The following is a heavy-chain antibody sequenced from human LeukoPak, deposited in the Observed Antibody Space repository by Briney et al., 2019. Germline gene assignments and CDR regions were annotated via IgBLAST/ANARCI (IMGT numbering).Heavy chain of an antibody. D-gene: IGHD2-2*01. CDR2: INPSGGST. V-gene: IGHV1-46*01. J-gene: IGHJ3*02. Sequence: ASVKVSCKASGYTFTSSYMHWVRQAPGQGLEWMGIINPSGGSTSYAQKFQGRVTVTRDPSTSTIYMELSSLRSEDPAAYYCVKVHCSSTSCYDSFDIWDQGIMVTVSS. CDR3: VKVHCSSTSCYDSFDI. CDR1: GYTFTSSY.